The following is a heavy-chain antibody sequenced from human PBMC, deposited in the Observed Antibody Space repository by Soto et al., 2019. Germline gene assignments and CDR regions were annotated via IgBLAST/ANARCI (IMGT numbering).Heavy chain of an antibody. D-gene: IGHD2-2*01. CDR1: GDTFSNYG. Sequence: ASLKISCTTSGDTFSNYGITWVRQAPGQPLEWLGWISLYSDGTNYAQKFQGRVSMTTDTSTTTAYMELRSLRSDDTAVYYCARVVPGAEDWLGPCGQGTPVTVYS. J-gene: IGHJ5*02. CDR3: ARVVPGAEDWLGP. CDR2: ISLYSDGT. V-gene: IGHV1-18*01.